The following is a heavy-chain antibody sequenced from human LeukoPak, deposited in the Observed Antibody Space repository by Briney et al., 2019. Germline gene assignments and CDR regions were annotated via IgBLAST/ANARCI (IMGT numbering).Heavy chain of an antibody. Sequence: SETLSLTCSVSGGSISSSSYFWGWIRQPPGKGLEWIGSIYYSGSTYYNPSLKSRVTISVDTSKNQFSLKLSSVTAADTAVYYCARGSYYMDVWGKGTTVTVSS. V-gene: IGHV4-39*07. CDR3: ARGSYYMDV. CDR2: IYYSGST. CDR1: GGSISSSSYF. J-gene: IGHJ6*03.